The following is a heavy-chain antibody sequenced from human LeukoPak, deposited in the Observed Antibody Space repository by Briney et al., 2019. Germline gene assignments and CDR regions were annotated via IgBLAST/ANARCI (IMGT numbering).Heavy chain of an antibody. Sequence: GSLRLSCAASGFTFSSSPMSWVRHTGEGLEWLSGISASGASIDYTDSVQGRFTISRDNSKNTLFLQMNRLRGEDTAVYYCAKGKDSSSWLIDYWGQGALVTVSS. J-gene: IGHJ4*02. CDR1: GFTFSSSP. V-gene: IGHV3-23*01. CDR3: AKGKDSSSWLIDY. CDR2: ISASGASI. D-gene: IGHD6-13*01.